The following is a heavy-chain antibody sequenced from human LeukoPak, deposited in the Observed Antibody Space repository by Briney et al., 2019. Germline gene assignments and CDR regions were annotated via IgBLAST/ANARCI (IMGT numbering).Heavy chain of an antibody. Sequence: GGSLRLSCAASGFTFSSYWMSWVRQAPGKGLEWVANIKQDGSEKYYVDSVKGRFTISRDNAKNSLYLQMNSLRAEDTAVYYCARDRGAAKYQLLPPRWFDPWGQGTLVTVSS. J-gene: IGHJ5*02. CDR1: GFTFSSYW. CDR2: IKQDGSEK. CDR3: ARDRGAAKYQLLPPRWFDP. D-gene: IGHD2-2*01. V-gene: IGHV3-7*01.